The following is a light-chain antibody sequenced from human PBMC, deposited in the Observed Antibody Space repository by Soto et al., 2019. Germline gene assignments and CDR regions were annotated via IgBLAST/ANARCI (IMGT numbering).Light chain of an antibody. CDR3: QQYNSYPWT. CDR2: KAS. J-gene: IGKJ1*01. Sequence: DIQMTQSPSPLSASVGDRVTITCRASQSSSSWLAWYQQKPGKAPKLLIYKASSLESGGPSRFSGSGSGTEFTLTISSLQPDDFATYYCQQYNSYPWTFGQGTKVEIK. CDR1: QSSSSW. V-gene: IGKV1-5*03.